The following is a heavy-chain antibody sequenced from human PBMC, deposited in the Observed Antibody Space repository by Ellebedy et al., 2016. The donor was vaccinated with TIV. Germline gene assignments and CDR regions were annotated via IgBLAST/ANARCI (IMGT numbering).Heavy chain of an antibody. Sequence: MPSETLSLTCAVYGGSFSGYYWSWIRQPPGKGLEWIGEINHSGSTNYNPSLKSRVTISVDTSKNQFSLKLSSVTAADTAVYYCARGERVKWLRLGPNWFDPWGQGTLVTVSS. V-gene: IGHV4-34*01. D-gene: IGHD5-12*01. CDR2: INHSGST. CDR3: ARGERVKWLRLGPNWFDP. J-gene: IGHJ5*02. CDR1: GGSFSGYY.